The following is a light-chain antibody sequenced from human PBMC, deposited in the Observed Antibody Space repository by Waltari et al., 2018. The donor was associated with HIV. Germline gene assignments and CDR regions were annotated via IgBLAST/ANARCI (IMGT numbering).Light chain of an antibody. V-gene: IGLV1-44*01. CDR3: AVWDDGLNGPE. CDR1: NSNIGSNT. Sequence: QSVLTQPPSASGTPGQRVTISCSGSNSNIGSNTVSWFQQLPGTAPKLLIHSHEQRPSRVPDLFSGSKSGTSASLAISGLQSEDEADYYCAVWDDGLNGPEFGGGTKLTVL. J-gene: IGLJ3*02. CDR2: SHE.